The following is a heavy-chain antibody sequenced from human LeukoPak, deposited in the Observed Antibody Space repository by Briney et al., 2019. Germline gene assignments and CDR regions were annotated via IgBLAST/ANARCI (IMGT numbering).Heavy chain of an antibody. CDR1: GFTFSSYA. J-gene: IGHJ5*02. D-gene: IGHD6-13*01. Sequence: SGRSLRLSCAASGFTFSSYAMHWVRQAPAKGLECGVVISYDGSNKYYADAVKGRFTSSRDNSKNTLYLQMNSLRAEDTAVYYCARDSSTLNWFDPWGQGTLVTVSS. CDR2: ISYDGSNK. V-gene: IGHV3-30*04. CDR3: ARDSSTLNWFDP.